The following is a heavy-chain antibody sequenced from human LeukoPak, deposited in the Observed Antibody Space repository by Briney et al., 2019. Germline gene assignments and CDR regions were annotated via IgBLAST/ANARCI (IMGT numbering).Heavy chain of an antibody. Sequence: PGGSLRLSCAASGLTFSNYAMNWVRQASGKGLEWVSGITDSGRKTYYADSVKGRFSISRDNSKNTVYLQMSDLRAEDTAVYYCARADDGYPDYWGQGTLVTVSS. V-gene: IGHV3-23*01. CDR1: GLTFSNYA. J-gene: IGHJ4*02. CDR2: ITDSGRKT. D-gene: IGHD5-24*01. CDR3: ARADDGYPDY.